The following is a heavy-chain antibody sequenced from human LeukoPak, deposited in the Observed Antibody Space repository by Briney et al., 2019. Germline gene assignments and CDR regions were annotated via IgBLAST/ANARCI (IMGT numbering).Heavy chain of an antibody. J-gene: IGHJ4*02. CDR2: IYYSGST. CDR3: ARVNRGCSSTSCSDRYFDY. V-gene: IGHV4-31*03. D-gene: IGHD2-2*01. Sequence: SETLSLTCTVSGGSISSGGYYWSWIRQHPGKGLEWIGYIYYSGSTYYNPSLKSRVTISVDTSKNQFSLKLSSGTAADTAVYYCARVNRGCSSTSCSDRYFDYWGQGTLVTVSS. CDR1: GGSISSGGYY.